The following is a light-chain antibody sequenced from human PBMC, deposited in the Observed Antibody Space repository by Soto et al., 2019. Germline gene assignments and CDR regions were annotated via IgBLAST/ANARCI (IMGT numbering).Light chain of an antibody. V-gene: IGKV3D-20*01. CDR3: QQYGSSPLT. J-gene: IGKJ4*01. Sequence: EIALTQSPATLSLSPGERATLSCGASQSVSGTYLAWYQQKPGLAPRLLIYDASNRATGIPDRFSGSGSGTDFTLTISRLEPEDFAVYYCQQYGSSPLTFGGGTKVDIK. CDR2: DAS. CDR1: QSVSGTY.